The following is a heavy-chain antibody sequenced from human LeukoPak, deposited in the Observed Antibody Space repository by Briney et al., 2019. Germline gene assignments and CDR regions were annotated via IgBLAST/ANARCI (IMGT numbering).Heavy chain of an antibody. Sequence: ASVNVSCKASGYTSTSYYMHWVRQAPGQGLEWMGIINPSGGSTSYAQKFQGRVTMTRDTSTSTVYMELSSLRSEDTAVYYCARDLGDGHNSKSAFDIWGQGTMVTVSS. J-gene: IGHJ3*02. D-gene: IGHD5-24*01. V-gene: IGHV1-46*01. CDR1: GYTSTSYY. CDR2: INPSGGST. CDR3: ARDLGDGHNSKSAFDI.